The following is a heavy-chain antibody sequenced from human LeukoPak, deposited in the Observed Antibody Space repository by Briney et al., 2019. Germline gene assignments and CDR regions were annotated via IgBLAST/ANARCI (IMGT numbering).Heavy chain of an antibody. J-gene: IGHJ3*02. V-gene: IGHV3-23*01. D-gene: IGHD4-23*01. CDR1: GFTFSSYA. Sequence: GGSLRLSCAASGFTFSSYAMSWVRQAPGKGLEWVSAISGSGGSTYYADSVKGRFTISRDNSKNTLYPQMNSLRAEDTAVYYCAKYTGLRWTRADAFGIWGQGTMVTVSS. CDR2: ISGSGGST. CDR3: AKYTGLRWTRADAFGI.